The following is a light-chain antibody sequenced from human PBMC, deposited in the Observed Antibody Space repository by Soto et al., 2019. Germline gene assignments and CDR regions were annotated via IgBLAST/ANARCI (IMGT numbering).Light chain of an antibody. CDR2: ATS. Sequence: EIVLAQSPGTMSLSPGERATLSCRASQSVTNTYLAWYQQRSGQAPRLLVYATSTRAVGVPDRFTGSGTGTDFTLTISRLEPEDFAVYYCQHYSRSPMFGPGTKVEIK. CDR3: QHYSRSPM. V-gene: IGKV3-20*01. CDR1: QSVTNTY. J-gene: IGKJ1*01.